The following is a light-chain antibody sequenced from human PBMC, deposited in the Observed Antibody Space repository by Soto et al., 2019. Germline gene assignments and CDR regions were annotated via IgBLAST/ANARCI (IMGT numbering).Light chain of an antibody. CDR2: NAS. CDR3: QQYGSSPGT. J-gene: IGKJ1*01. V-gene: IGKV3-20*01. CDR1: QSVSGTY. Sequence: EIVLTQSPGTLSLSPGERAILSCRASQSVSGTYLAWYQQKPGQAPRLLIYNASSRATGIPDRFSGSGSGTDFTLTISRLEPEDFAVYYCQQYGSSPGTFGQGTKVEIK.